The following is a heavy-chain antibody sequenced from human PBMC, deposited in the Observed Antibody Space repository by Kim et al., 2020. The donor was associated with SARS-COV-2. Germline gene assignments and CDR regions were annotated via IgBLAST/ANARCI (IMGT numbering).Heavy chain of an antibody. Sequence: DSVKGRFTISRDNAKNSLYLQMNSLRAEDTAVYYCARQQLVSYYYYGMDVWGQGTTVTVSS. J-gene: IGHJ6*02. V-gene: IGHV3-11*03. D-gene: IGHD6-13*01. CDR3: ARQQLVSYYYYGMDV.